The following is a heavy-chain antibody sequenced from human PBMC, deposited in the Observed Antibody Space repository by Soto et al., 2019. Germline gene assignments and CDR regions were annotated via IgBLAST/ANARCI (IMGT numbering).Heavy chain of an antibody. CDR2: IYWDDDK. V-gene: IGHV2-5*02. CDR3: AHILVTTIQLWQNDAFDI. J-gene: IGHJ3*02. Sequence: QITLKESGPTLVKPTQTLTLTCTFSGFSLSTSGVGVGWIRQPPGKALEWLALIYWDDDKRYSPSLKSRLTITKDXXKXRAXLTMTNMDPVDTATYYCAHILVTTIQLWQNDAFDIWGQGTMVTVSS. D-gene: IGHD5-18*01. CDR1: GFSLSTSGVG.